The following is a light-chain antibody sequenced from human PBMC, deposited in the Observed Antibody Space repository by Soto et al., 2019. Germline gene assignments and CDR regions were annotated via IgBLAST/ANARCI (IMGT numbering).Light chain of an antibody. CDR1: HNINDN. J-gene: IGKJ4*02. CDR3: QQYNNWPRAT. CDR2: RTS. V-gene: IGKV3-15*01. Sequence: VMTQSPATLAVSPGERDTLSCRASHNINDNLAWYQQKPGQAPMLLMFRTSTRATGFPPRFGGGGYGTEFNLAISSLQSDDFGIYYCQQYNNWPRATFGGGTRVEI.